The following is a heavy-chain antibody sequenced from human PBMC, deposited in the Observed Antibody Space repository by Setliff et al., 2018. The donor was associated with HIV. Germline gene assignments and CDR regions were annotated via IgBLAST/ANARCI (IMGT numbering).Heavy chain of an antibody. CDR1: GGTFSNYG. J-gene: IGHJ6*02. V-gene: IGHV1-46*01. CDR3: ARDIHSSPWYGVGGMDV. CDR2: INPSGGST. D-gene: IGHD6-13*01. Sequence: ASVKVSCKTSGGTFSNYGTNWVRQAPGQGLEWMGIINPSGGSTSYAQKFQGRVTMTRDTSTSTVYMELSSLRSEDTAVYYCARDIHSSPWYGVGGMDVWGQGTTVTVSS.